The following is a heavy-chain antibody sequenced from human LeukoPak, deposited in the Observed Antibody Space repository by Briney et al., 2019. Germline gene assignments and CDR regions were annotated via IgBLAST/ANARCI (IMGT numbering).Heavy chain of an antibody. V-gene: IGHV1-2*02. CDR1: GYTFTGYY. Sequence: GASVTVSCKASGYTFTGYYMHWVRQAPGRGLEWKGWINPNSGGTNYAQKFQGRVTMTTDTSTSTAYMELRSLRSDDTAVYYCARDIGSGSYPSYFDYWGQGTLVTVSS. CDR2: INPNSGGT. CDR3: ARDIGSGSYPSYFDY. D-gene: IGHD3-10*01. J-gene: IGHJ4*02.